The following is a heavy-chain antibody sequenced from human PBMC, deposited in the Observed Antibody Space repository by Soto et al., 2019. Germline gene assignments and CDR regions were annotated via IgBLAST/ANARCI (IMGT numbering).Heavy chain of an antibody. V-gene: IGHV3-74*03. CDR3: ARGGEASFDV. CDR2: ITNDGSST. CDR1: GFTSSGHW. Sequence: PXGSLRLSSPDAGFTSSGHWMHWVRQAPGKGLLWLSRITNDGSSTTYADSVKGRFTISRDNDKDTLYLQMDSLRAEDTAIYYCARGGEASFDVWGQGNVVTVSS. D-gene: IGHD3-16*01. J-gene: IGHJ4*02.